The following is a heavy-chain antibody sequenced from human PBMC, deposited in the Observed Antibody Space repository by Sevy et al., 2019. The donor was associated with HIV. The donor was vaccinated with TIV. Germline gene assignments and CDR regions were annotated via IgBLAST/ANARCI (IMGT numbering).Heavy chain of an antibody. Sequence: ASVKVSCKASGYTFTTYYMHWVRQAPGQGLEWMGIINPSGGSTSYAQKFQGRVTMTRDTSTSTVYMELSSLRSEDTAVYYCARDGVGAARPRVHYYYGMDVWGQGTTVTVSS. CDR2: INPSGGST. V-gene: IGHV1-46*01. J-gene: IGHJ6*02. CDR3: ARDGVGAARPRVHYYYGMDV. D-gene: IGHD6-6*01. CDR1: GYTFTTYY.